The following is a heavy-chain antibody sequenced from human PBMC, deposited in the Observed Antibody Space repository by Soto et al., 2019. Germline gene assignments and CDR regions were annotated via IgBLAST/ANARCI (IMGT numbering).Heavy chain of an antibody. CDR3: ARLDYYDSSGYYYVFDY. CDR2: INPSGGST. J-gene: IGHJ4*02. CDR1: GYTFTSYY. Sequence: ASVKVSCKASGYTFTSYYMHWLRQAPGQGLEWMGIINPSGGSTSYAQKFQGRVTMTRDTSTSTVYMELSSLRSEDTAVYYCARLDYYDSSGYYYVFDYWGQGTLVTVSS. D-gene: IGHD3-22*01. V-gene: IGHV1-46*01.